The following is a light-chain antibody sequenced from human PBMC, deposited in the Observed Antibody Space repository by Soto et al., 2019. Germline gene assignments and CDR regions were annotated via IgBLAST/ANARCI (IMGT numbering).Light chain of an antibody. J-gene: IGKJ1*01. Sequence: DIQMTQSPPTLAASVGGTVNITFRASESISIWLAWYQQKPGKAPNILINKASSLQSEVPSRFSGSGSATEFTLTITSLPPEEFGVYYCGQYKSSSTCGQGTKVDIK. CDR2: KAS. CDR3: GQYKSSST. V-gene: IGKV1-5*03. CDR1: ESISIW.